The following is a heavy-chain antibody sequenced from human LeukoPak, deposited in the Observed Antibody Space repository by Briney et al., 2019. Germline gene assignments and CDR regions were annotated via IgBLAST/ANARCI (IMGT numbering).Heavy chain of an antibody. CDR1: GFTVSSNY. J-gene: IGHJ6*03. D-gene: IGHD6-6*01. V-gene: IGHV3-66*02. CDR3: ARDTSIAARGYYYYYMDV. Sequence: GGSLRLSCAASGFTVSSNYMSWVRQAPGKGLEWVSVIYSGGSTYYADSVKGRFTISRDNSKNTLYLQMNSLRVEDTAVYYCARDTSIAARGYYYYYMDVWGKGTTVTVSS. CDR2: IYSGGST.